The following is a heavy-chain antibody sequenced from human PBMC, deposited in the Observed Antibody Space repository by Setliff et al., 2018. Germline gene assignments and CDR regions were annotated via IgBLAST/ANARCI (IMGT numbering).Heavy chain of an antibody. J-gene: IGHJ4*02. CDR3: ARAAARAEYSDTSAYLPFDF. Sequence: ETLSLTCTVSGYPISRGFYWGWIRQSPGKGLEWIGSVYHSGSSYQNPSLRSRIAVSVDTSKNQFSLRLNSVTAADTAVYFCARAAARAEYSDTSAYLPFDFWGLGTLVTVSS. CDR1: GYPISRGFY. D-gene: IGHD3-16*01. CDR2: VYHSGSS. V-gene: IGHV4-38-2*02.